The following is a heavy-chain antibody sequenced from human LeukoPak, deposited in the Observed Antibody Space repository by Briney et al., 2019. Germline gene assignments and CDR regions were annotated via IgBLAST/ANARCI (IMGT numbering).Heavy chain of an antibody. D-gene: IGHD2-2*02. CDR3: VKGLRYTNTPFDY. Sequence: GGSLRLSCEASGFSFDDYAMHWVRQTPGKGLECVSLISWDGSTYYADSVKGRFTISRDNSKNSLYLQMKSLRAEDTALYYCVKGLRYTNTPFDYWGQGTLVTVSS. J-gene: IGHJ4*02. CDR1: GFSFDDYA. CDR2: ISWDGST. V-gene: IGHV3-43D*03.